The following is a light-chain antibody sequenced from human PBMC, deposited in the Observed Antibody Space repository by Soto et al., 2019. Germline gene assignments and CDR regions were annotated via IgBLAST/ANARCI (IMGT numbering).Light chain of an antibody. J-gene: IGKJ2*01. V-gene: IGKV3-20*01. Sequence: EIVLTQSPGTLSLSPGERATLSCRAGQSVSSNYLAWYQQKPGQAPRLLIYGASRGAAGIPDRFSGSGSGTDFTLTINRLEPEDFAVTFCQQYGRSPMFTFGQGTKFEIK. CDR3: QQYGRSPMFT. CDR1: QSVSSNY. CDR2: GAS.